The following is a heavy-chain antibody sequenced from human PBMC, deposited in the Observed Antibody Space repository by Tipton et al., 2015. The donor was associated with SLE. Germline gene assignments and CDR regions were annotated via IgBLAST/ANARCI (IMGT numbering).Heavy chain of an antibody. CDR3: ARDRTVSKRDAFDI. Sequence: SLRLSCAASGFTFSDYYMSWIRHAPGKGLEWVSYISSSGSTIYYADSVKGRFTISRDNAKNSLYLQMNSLRAEDTAVYYCARDRTVSKRDAFDIWGQGTMVTVSS. CDR2: ISSSGSTI. V-gene: IGHV3-11*04. CDR1: GFTFSDYY. J-gene: IGHJ3*02. D-gene: IGHD4-17*01.